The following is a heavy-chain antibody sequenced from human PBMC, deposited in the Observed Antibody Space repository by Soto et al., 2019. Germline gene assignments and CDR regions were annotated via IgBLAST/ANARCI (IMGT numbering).Heavy chain of an antibody. D-gene: IGHD6-19*01. CDR1: GYTFTKYA. CDR2: ISVYNGNT. V-gene: IGHV1-18*01. CDR3: AREGAGLYYYYYGMDV. J-gene: IGHJ6*02. Sequence: QVQLVQSGAEVKTPGASVKVSCKASGYTFTKYAISWMRQAPGQGLEWVGWISVYNGNTKYAENLQGRGTVTTDTSTTTVYMELRSLRSDDTAVYYCAREGAGLYYYYYGMDVWGQGTTVTVPS.